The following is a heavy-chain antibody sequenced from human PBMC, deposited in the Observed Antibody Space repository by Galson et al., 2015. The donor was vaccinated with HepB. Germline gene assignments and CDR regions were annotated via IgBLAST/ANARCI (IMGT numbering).Heavy chain of an antibody. V-gene: IGHV1-18*01. Sequence: SVKVSCRASGYTFSSYSISWVRQAPGQGLEWVGWISAYGSSTNYAQKFQGRVTMTAETSTTTAYMELRSLTSDDTAVYYCARGALVAVVNANISNWFDPWGQGTLVTVSS. CDR2: ISAYGSST. J-gene: IGHJ5*02. CDR3: ARGALVAVVNANISNWFDP. CDR1: GYTFSSYS. D-gene: IGHD2-15*01.